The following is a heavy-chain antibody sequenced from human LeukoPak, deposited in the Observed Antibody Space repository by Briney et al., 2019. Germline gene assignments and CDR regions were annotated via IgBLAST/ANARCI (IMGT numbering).Heavy chain of an antibody. J-gene: IGHJ5*02. CDR3: ARGRLLMWFDP. D-gene: IGHD3-16*01. V-gene: IGHV4-34*01. CDR1: GGSFSGCS. Sequence: PSETLSLTCAVYGGSFSGCSWSWIRQPPGKGLQWIGEINRSGSTNYNPSLKSRVTISVDTSKKQFSLKLSSVNAADTAVYYCARGRLLMWFDPWGQGTLVTVSS. CDR2: INRSGST.